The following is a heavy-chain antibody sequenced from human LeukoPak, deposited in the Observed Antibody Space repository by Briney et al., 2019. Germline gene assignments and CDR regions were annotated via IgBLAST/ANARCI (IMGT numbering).Heavy chain of an antibody. CDR1: GGSISSYY. J-gene: IGHJ6*02. CDR2: IYYSGST. V-gene: IGHV4-59*12. CDR3: ARGWYYYDSSGYYYRRSHYYGMDV. D-gene: IGHD3-22*01. Sequence: PSETLSLTCTVSGGSISSYYWSWIRQPPGKGLEWIGYIYYSGSTNYNPSLKSRVTISVDTSKNQFSLKLSSVTAADTAVYYCARGWYYYDSSGYYYRRSHYYGMDVWGQGTTVTVSS.